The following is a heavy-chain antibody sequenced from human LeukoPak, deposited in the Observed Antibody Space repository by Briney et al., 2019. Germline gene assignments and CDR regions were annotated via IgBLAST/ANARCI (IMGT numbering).Heavy chain of an antibody. CDR2: IGVGGNAI. J-gene: IGHJ4*02. D-gene: IGHD2-21*01. CDR3: ARETAHCGGDCFDY. V-gene: IGHV3-48*03. CDR1: GFTFSTYE. Sequence: PGGSLRLSCAASGFTFSTYEFNWVRQAPGKGLEWVAYIGVGGNAIYYADSVRGRFTASRDNAQNSLYLEMHSLRVEDTALYYCARETAHCGGDCFDYWGQGTLVTVSS.